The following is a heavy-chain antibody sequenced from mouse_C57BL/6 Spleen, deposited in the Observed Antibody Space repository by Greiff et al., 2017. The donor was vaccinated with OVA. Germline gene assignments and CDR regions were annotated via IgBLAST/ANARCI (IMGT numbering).Heavy chain of an antibody. CDR2: IDPSDSYT. D-gene: IGHD2-3*01. CDR3: ARSYDGYFYCDY. CDR1: GYTFTSYW. V-gene: IGHV1-69*01. J-gene: IGHJ2*01. Sequence: QVQLQQPGAELVMPGASVKLSCKASGYTFTSYWLHWVKQRPGQGLEWIGEIDPSDSYTNYNQKFKGKSTLTVDKSSSTAYMQLSSLTSEDSAVYYCARSYDGYFYCDYWGQGTTLTVSS.